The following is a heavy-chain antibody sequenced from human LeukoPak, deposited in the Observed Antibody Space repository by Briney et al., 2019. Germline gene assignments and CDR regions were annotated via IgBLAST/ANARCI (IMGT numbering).Heavy chain of an antibody. CDR2: IKQDGGET. CDR1: GFTFGNYW. J-gene: IGHJ4*02. V-gene: IGHV3-7*01. Sequence: ETGGSLRLSCAASGFTFGNYWMTWVRQAPGKGLQWVASIKQDGGETHYVDSVKGRFTVSRDNAKNSLYLQMNGLSAEDTAVYYCVRGGGSPDSWGQGTLVIVSS. D-gene: IGHD6-13*01. CDR3: VRGGGSPDS.